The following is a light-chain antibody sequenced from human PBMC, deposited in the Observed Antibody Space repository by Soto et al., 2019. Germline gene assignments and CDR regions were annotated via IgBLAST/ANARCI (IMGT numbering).Light chain of an antibody. V-gene: IGKV1-39*01. CDR1: QSISSY. CDR3: QQSYSTLT. Sequence: DIQMTQSPSSLSASVGDRVTITCRASQSISSYLNCYQQKPGKAPKLLIYAASSLQSGVPSRFSGSGSGTDFTLTISSLQPEDFATYYCQQSYSTLTFGPGNKVDI. CDR2: AAS. J-gene: IGKJ3*01.